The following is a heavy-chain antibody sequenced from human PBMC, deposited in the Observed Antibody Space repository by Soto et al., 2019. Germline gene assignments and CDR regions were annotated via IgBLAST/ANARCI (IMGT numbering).Heavy chain of an antibody. J-gene: IGHJ6*02. Sequence: SETLSLTCAVYGGSFSGYYWSWIRQPPGKGLEWIGEINHSGSTNYNPSLKSRVTISVDTSKNQFSLKLSSVTAADTAVYYCARERLGNRYYGSGSYSSYYNYGMDVWGQGTTVTVSS. CDR3: ARERLGNRYYGSGSYSSYYNYGMDV. V-gene: IGHV4-34*01. CDR2: INHSGST. D-gene: IGHD3-10*01. CDR1: GGSFSGYY.